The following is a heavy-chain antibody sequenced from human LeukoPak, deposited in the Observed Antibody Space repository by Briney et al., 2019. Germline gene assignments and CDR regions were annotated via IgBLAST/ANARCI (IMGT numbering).Heavy chain of an antibody. CDR3: AKDGYSSGWYGTYYYYMDV. CDR1: GFTFSSYG. D-gene: IGHD6-19*01. CDR2: IRYDGSNK. V-gene: IGHV3-30*02. Sequence: PGGSLRLSCAASGFTFSSYGMHWVRQAPGKGLEWVAFIRYDGSNKYYADSVKGRFTISRDNSKNTLYLQMNSLRAGDTAVYYCAKDGYSSGWYGTYYYYMDVWGKGTTVTVSS. J-gene: IGHJ6*03.